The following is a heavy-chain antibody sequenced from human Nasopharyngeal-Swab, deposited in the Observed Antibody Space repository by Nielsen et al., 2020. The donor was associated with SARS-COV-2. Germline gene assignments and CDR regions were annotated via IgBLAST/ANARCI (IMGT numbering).Heavy chain of an antibody. D-gene: IGHD4-11*01. V-gene: IGHV3-23*01. CDR3: AKDDPGFTPDYSNYGV. Sequence: GESLKISCAASEFTFSSYAMSWVRQAPGKGLEWVSAISGSGGSTYYADSVKGRFTISRDNSKNTLYLQMNSLRAEDTAVYYCAKDDPGFTPDYSNYGVWGQGTLVTVSP. J-gene: IGHJ4*02. CDR1: EFTFSSYA. CDR2: ISGSGGST.